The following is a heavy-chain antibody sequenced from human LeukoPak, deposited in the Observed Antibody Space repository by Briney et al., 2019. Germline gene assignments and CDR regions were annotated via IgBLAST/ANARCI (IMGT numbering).Heavy chain of an antibody. D-gene: IGHD5-18*01. CDR3: ARDRDVDTAMAEFDP. V-gene: IGHV3-30*04. J-gene: IGHJ5*02. CDR1: EFTFSSYA. Sequence: GGSLRLSCAASEFTFSSYAMHWVRQAPGKGLEWVAVISYDGSNKYYADSVKGRFTISRDNSKNTLYLQMNSLRAEDTAVYYCARDRDVDTAMAEFDPWGQGTLVTVSS. CDR2: ISYDGSNK.